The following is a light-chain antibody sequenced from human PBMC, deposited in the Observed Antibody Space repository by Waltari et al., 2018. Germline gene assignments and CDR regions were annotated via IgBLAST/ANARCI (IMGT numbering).Light chain of an antibody. CDR2: RAS. V-gene: IGKV1-5*03. CDR3: QQYNSFPWT. CDR1: QSVNTW. Sequence: IQMTQSPSTLSASAGDRVVITCRASQSVNTWLAWYQQRPGKAPNLLLYRASSLQSGVPSRFSGRGSGTEFTLTINSLQPDDFASYYCQQYNSFPWTFGQGTKVEIK. J-gene: IGKJ1*01.